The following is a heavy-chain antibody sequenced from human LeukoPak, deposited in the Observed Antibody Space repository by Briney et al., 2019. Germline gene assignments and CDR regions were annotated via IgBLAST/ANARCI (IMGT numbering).Heavy chain of an antibody. V-gene: IGHV1-24*01. CDR3: ATGTSGSYYVGIVRPIDY. Sequence: GASVKVSCKVSGYTLTELPIHWVRQAPGKGLEWMGGFDPDDGETVYAQMFQGRVTMTEDTSSDTASMELSSLRSEATAVYYCATGTSGSYYVGIVRPIDYWGQGTLVTVSS. J-gene: IGHJ4*02. D-gene: IGHD1-26*01. CDR1: GYTLTELP. CDR2: FDPDDGET.